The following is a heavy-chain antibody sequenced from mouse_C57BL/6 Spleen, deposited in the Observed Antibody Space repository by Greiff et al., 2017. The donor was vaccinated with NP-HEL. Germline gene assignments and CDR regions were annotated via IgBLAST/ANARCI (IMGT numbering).Heavy chain of an antibody. J-gene: IGHJ1*03. CDR3: AREDYGSSYNWYFDV. CDR1: GYTFTSYT. Sequence: VQRVESGAELARPGASVKMSCKASGYTFTSYTMHWVKQRPGQGLEWIGYINPSRGYTKYNQKFKDKATLTADKSSSTAYMQLSSLTSEDSAVYYCAREDYGSSYNWYFDVWGTGTTVTVSS. V-gene: IGHV1-4*01. CDR2: INPSRGYT. D-gene: IGHD1-1*01.